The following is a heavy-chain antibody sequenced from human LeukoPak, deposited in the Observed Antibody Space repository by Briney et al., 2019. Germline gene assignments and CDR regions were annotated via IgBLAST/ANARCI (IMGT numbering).Heavy chain of an antibody. D-gene: IGHD4-17*01. CDR3: ARSITVTTFFGAFDI. V-gene: IGHV4-30-2*01. Sequence: SETLSLTCAVSGGSISSGGYSWSWIRQPPGKGLEWIGYIYHSGSTYYNPSLKSRVTISVDRSKNQFSLKLSSVTAADTAMYYCARSITVTTFFGAFDIWGQGTMVTVSS. J-gene: IGHJ3*02. CDR2: IYHSGST. CDR1: GGSISSGGYS.